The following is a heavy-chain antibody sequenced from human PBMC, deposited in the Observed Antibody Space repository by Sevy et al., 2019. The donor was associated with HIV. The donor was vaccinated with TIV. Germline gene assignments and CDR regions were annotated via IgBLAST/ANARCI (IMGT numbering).Heavy chain of an antibody. CDR3: ATLRGGLYGSGYFQN. V-gene: IGHV3-23*01. CDR1: GFTFSAYA. CDR2: ISSSGGST. J-gene: IGHJ1*01. D-gene: IGHD3-10*01. Sequence: GGSVRLSCAASGFTFSAYAMSWVRQAPGKGLEWVSCISSSGGSTYYADSVKGRFSISRDTSKNTLYLQMNSLRAEDTAVYYCATLRGGLYGSGYFQNWGQGTQVTVSS.